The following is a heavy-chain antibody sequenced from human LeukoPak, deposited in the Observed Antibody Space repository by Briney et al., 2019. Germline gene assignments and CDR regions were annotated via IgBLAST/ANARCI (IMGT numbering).Heavy chain of an antibody. D-gene: IGHD1-1*01. CDR1: GYTFTGYY. V-gene: IGHV1-2*02. J-gene: IGHJ4*02. CDR3: ARAVRGTTGTLD. CDR2: INPNSGGT. Sequence: ASVQVSCKASGYTFTGYYMHWVRQAPGQGLEWMGWINPNSGGTNYAQKFQGRVTMTRDTSISTAYMELSRLRSDDTAVYYCARAVRGTTGTLDWGQGTLVTVSS.